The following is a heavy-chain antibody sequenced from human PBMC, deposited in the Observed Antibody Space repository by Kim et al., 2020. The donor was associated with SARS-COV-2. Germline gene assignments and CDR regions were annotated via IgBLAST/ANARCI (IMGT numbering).Heavy chain of an antibody. CDR2: INTNTGNP. CDR1: GYTFTSYA. V-gene: IGHV7-4-1*02. Sequence: ASVKVSCKASGYTFTSYAMNWVRQAPGQGLEWMGWINTNTGNPTYAQGFTGRFVFSLDTSVSTAYLQISSLKAEDTAVYYCARSKGFSYYYGMDVWGQGTTVTVSS. D-gene: IGHD3-10*01. CDR3: ARSKGFSYYYGMDV. J-gene: IGHJ6*02.